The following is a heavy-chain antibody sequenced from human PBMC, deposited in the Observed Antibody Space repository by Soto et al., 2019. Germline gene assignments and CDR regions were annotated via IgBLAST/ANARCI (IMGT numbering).Heavy chain of an antibody. CDR1: GFTFSSYS. D-gene: IGHD2-2*02. CDR2: ISSSSSYI. J-gene: IGHJ6*02. V-gene: IGHV3-21*01. CDR3: ASPRGYCSSTSCYTGYYYGMDV. Sequence: KPGGSLRLSCAASGFTFSSYSMNWVRQAPGKGLEWVSSISSSSSYIYYADSVKGRFTISRDNAKNSLYLQMNSLRAEDTAVYYCASPRGYCSSTSCYTGYYYGMDVWGQGTTVTVSS.